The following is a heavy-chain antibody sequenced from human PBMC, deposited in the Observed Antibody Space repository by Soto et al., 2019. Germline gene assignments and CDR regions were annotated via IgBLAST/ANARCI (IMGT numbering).Heavy chain of an antibody. CDR1: GFTFSSYA. V-gene: IGHV3-23*01. Sequence: EVQLLESGGGLVQPGGSLRLSCAASGFTFSSYAMSWVRQAPGKGLEWVSAISGSGGSTYYADSVKGRFTISRDNSKNTLYLQMNSLRAEDTAVYYCAKDLAPPRLLWFGQYYYYYGMDVWGQGTTVTVSS. D-gene: IGHD3-10*01. J-gene: IGHJ6*02. CDR2: ISGSGGST. CDR3: AKDLAPPRLLWFGQYYYYYGMDV.